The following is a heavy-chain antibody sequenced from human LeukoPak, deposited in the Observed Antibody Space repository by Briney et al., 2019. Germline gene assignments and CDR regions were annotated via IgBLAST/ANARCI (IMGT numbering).Heavy chain of an antibody. D-gene: IGHD5-18*01. Sequence: PGGSLRLSCAASGFTFSSYAMSWVRQAPGKGREGVSAISGSGGSTYYADSVKGRFTISRENYKNTLYMKMHSLRAQDTAVYYCAKGSGYSYGVFDYWGQGTLVTVSS. J-gene: IGHJ4*02. CDR1: GFTFSSYA. V-gene: IGHV3-23*01. CDR2: ISGSGGST. CDR3: AKGSGYSYGVFDY.